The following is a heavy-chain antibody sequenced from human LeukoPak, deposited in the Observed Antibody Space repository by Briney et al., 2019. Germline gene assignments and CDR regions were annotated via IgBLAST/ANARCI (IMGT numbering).Heavy chain of an antibody. CDR2: IDPSDSYT. V-gene: IGHV5-10-1*01. CDR1: GYSFTSYW. J-gene: IGHJ4*02. CDR3: ARTGWEQWLGNDY. Sequence: GESLKISCKGSGYSFTSYWISWVRQMPGKGLEWMGRIDPSDSYTNYSPSFQGHVTISADKSISTAYLQWSSLKASDTAMHYCARTGWEQWLGNDYWGQGALVTVSS. D-gene: IGHD6-19*01.